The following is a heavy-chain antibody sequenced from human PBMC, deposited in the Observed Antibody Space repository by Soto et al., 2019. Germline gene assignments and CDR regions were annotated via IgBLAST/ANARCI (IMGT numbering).Heavy chain of an antibody. CDR1: GGSISSGGYY. J-gene: IGHJ5*02. CDR2: IYYSGCT. Sequence: QVQLQESGPGLVKPSQTLSLTCTVSGGSISSGGYYWSWIRQHPGKGLEWIGYIYYSGCTYYNPSLKSRVTISVDTSKNQFSLKLSSVTAADTAVYYCTRDRPLGRRFDPWGQGTLVTVSS. CDR3: TRDRPLGRRFDP. V-gene: IGHV4-31*03. D-gene: IGHD1-26*01.